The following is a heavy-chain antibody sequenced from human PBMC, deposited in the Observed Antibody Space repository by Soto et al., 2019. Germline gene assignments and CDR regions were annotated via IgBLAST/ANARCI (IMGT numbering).Heavy chain of an antibody. CDR3: ARDHLDCSSTSCLPPRRYNWFAP. D-gene: IGHD2-2*01. J-gene: IGHJ5*02. CDR2: INAGNGNT. V-gene: IGHV1-3*01. CDR1: GYTFTSYA. Sequence: ASVKVSCKASGYTFTSYAMHWVRQAPGQRLEWMGWINAGNGNTKYSQKFQGRVTITRDTSASTAYMELSSLRSEDTAVYYCARDHLDCSSTSCLPPRRYNWFAPWGQGTLVTVSS.